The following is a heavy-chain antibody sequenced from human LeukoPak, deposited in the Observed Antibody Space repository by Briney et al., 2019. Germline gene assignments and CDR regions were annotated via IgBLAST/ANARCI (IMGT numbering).Heavy chain of an antibody. D-gene: IGHD3-22*01. CDR2: ISWDGDST. CDR3: ATAPYDSIGIFDY. J-gene: IGHJ4*02. V-gene: IGHV3-43D*03. CDR1: GFTFDDYA. Sequence: GGSLRLSCAASGFTFDDYAMHWVRQAPGKGLECVSLISWDGDSTYYSDSVKGRFTISRDNNKNSLYLQMNSLRTEDTALYYCATAPYDSIGIFDYWGQGTLVTVSS.